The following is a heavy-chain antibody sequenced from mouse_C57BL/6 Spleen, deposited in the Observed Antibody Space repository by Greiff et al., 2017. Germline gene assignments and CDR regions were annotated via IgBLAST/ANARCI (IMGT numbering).Heavy chain of an antibody. CDR2: INPGSGGT. CDR3: AREGDTTGAFAY. D-gene: IGHD1-1*01. CDR1: GYAFTNYL. Sequence: VQLQQSGAELVRPGTSVKVSCKASGYAFTNYLIEWVKQRPGQGLEWIGVINPGSGGTNYNEKFKGKATLTADKSSSTAYMQLSSLTSEDSAVYFCAREGDTTGAFAYWGQGTLVTVSA. J-gene: IGHJ3*01. V-gene: IGHV1-54*01.